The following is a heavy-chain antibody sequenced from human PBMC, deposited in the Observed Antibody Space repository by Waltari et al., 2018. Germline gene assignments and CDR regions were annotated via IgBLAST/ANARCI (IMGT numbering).Heavy chain of an antibody. CDR3: AKGIGTGENFEYYGMDA. V-gene: IGHV3-23*01. J-gene: IGHJ6*02. CDR2: LSASGGDI. Sequence: EVKLLESGGGLVHPGGSLRLSCSVSGFTFRTYAMTWVRQATGKGLEWVSGLSASGGDIYYADSVKGRFTISRDNSRDTVFLQMDSLRVEDTALYFCAKGIGTGENFEYYGMDAWGQGTTVIVSS. CDR1: GFTFRTYA. D-gene: IGHD7-27*01.